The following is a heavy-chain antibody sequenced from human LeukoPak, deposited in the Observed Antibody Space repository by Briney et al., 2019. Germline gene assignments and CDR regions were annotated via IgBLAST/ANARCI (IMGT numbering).Heavy chain of an antibody. J-gene: IGHJ4*02. Sequence: GGSLRLSCAASGFTFTSYSMNWVRQAPGKGLEWVSTISGGGGSTYYAGSVKGRFTISRDNAKNTLYLQVNSLRAEDTAVYYCAKGGKWDVTPFDYWGQGTLVTVSS. V-gene: IGHV3-23*01. CDR1: GFTFTSYS. D-gene: IGHD1-26*01. CDR2: ISGGGGST. CDR3: AKGGKWDVTPFDY.